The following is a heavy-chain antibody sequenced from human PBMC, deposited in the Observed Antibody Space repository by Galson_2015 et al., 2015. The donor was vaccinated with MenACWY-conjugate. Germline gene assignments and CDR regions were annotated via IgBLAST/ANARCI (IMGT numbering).Heavy chain of an antibody. J-gene: IGHJ4*02. Sequence: SLRLSCAASGFTFSSYSMNWVRQAPGKGLEWVSSISSSSSYIYYADSVKGRFTISRDNAKNSLYLQMNSLRAEDTAVYYCIRRSSSSWYLGFDYWGQGTLVTVSS. CDR1: GFTFSSYS. CDR3: IRRSSSSWYLGFDY. V-gene: IGHV3-21*01. CDR2: ISSSSSYI. D-gene: IGHD6-13*01.